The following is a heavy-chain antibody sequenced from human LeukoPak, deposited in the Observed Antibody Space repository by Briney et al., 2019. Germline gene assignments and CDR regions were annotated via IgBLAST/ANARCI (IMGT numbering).Heavy chain of an antibody. CDR1: GFPFSDSA. V-gene: IGHV3-73*01. CDR2: IRGKTNSYAT. Sequence: GGSLRLSCATSGFPFSDSAIHWVRQASGEGLEWVGRIRGKTNSYATAYAASVKGRFTISRDDSKNTAYLQMHSLKTEDTAVYYCTSLTTVTTGREDDAFDIWGQGTVVTVSS. D-gene: IGHD4-17*01. CDR3: TSLTTVTTGREDDAFDI. J-gene: IGHJ3*02.